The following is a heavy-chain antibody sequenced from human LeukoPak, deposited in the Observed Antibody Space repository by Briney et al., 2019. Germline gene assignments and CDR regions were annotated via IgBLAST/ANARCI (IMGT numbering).Heavy chain of an antibody. J-gene: IGHJ4*02. CDR2: IKEDGSLK. V-gene: IGHV3-7*01. CDR1: GFGFSNFW. CDR3: VRDWAPASMQAAPFDC. Sequence: GGSLRLSCAASGFGFSNFWMSWVRRAPGKGPEWVANIKEDGSLKNYVDSVEGRFTVSRDNAKNTLYLQMNSLRLEDTAVYYCVRDWAPASMQAAPFDCWGQGTLVTVSS. D-gene: IGHD2/OR15-2a*01.